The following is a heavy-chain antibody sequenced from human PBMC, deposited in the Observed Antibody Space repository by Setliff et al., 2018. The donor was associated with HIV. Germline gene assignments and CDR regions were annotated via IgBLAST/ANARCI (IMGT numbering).Heavy chain of an antibody. Sequence: GSLRLSCAASGFTFSRYWMSWVRQAPGKGLEWVANIKQDGSEKYYGDSVKGRFTISRDNAKNSLYLQMNSLRAEDTAMYYCARDWRHGYDLNFDYWGQGTLVTVSS. D-gene: IGHD5-12*01. CDR3: ARDWRHGYDLNFDY. CDR2: IKQDGSEK. J-gene: IGHJ4*02. V-gene: IGHV3-7*01. CDR1: GFTFSRYW.